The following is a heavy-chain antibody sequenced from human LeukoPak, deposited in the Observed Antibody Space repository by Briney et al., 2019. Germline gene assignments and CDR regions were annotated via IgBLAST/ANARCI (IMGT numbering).Heavy chain of an antibody. CDR2: IKQDGSEK. CDR1: GFTFSSYW. Sequence: GGSLRLSCAASGFTFSSYWMSWVRQAPGKGLEWVANIKQDGSEKYYVDSVKGRFTISRDNAKNSLYLRMNSLRAEDTAVYYCASSIAARPTYYYMDVWGKGTTVTVSS. J-gene: IGHJ6*03. D-gene: IGHD6-6*01. V-gene: IGHV3-7*01. CDR3: ASSIAARPTYYYMDV.